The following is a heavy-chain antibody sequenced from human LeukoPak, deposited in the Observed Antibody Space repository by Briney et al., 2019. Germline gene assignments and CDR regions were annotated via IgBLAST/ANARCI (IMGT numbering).Heavy chain of an antibody. CDR2: IIHSGST. Sequence: PSETLSLTCAVYGGSFSGYYWSWISQLPRKGREWVGEIIHSGSTNFNPSLKGRVPISVDTSKNQYSLKLSSVTAADSAVYYCSRDGGSGACDIWGQGTMVTVSS. CDR3: SRDGGSGACDI. V-gene: IGHV4-34*12. CDR1: GGSFSGYY. D-gene: IGHD3-16*01. J-gene: IGHJ3*02.